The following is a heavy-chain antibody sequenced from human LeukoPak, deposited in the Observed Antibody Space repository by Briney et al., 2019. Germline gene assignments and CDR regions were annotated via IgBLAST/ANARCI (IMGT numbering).Heavy chain of an antibody. D-gene: IGHD3-10*02. CDR1: GFTFSSYG. Sequence: GGSLRLSCAASGFTFSSYGMHWVRQAPGKGLEWVAVISYDGSNKYYADSVKGRFTISRDNSKNTLYVQMNSLKTEDTAVYYCAKGPTVYVTGYYYRMDVWGQGTTVSVSS. J-gene: IGHJ6*02. CDR2: ISYDGSNK. V-gene: IGHV3-30*18. CDR3: AKGPTVYVTGYYYRMDV.